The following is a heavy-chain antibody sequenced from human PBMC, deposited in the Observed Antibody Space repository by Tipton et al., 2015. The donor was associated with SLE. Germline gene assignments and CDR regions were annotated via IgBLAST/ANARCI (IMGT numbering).Heavy chain of an antibody. V-gene: IGHV4-59*11. CDR1: GGSISSHY. CDR3: ARDQDGSGSYAT. D-gene: IGHD3-10*01. Sequence: TLSLTCTVSGGSISSHYWSWIRQPPGKGLEWIGYIYYSGSTNYNPSLTSRVTISVDTSKNQFSLKLSSVTAADTAVYYCARDQDGSGSYATWGQGTLVTVSS. J-gene: IGHJ4*02. CDR2: IYYSGST.